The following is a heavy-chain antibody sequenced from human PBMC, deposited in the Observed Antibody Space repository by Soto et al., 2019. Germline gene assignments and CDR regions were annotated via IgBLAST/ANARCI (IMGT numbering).Heavy chain of an antibody. CDR1: GYIFATYA. D-gene: IGHD4-17*01. V-gene: IGHV1-3*01. CDR3: ARGGLAHGDYVIYYNHMDV. Sequence: QVQLVQSGTEVKRPGASVKVSCKASGYIFATYAMHWVRQAPGQRLEWLGCINGGNGDTRYSQMFQGRVTLTRDTSASTAHLEVNSLGFKVSAVYYCARGGLAHGDYVIYYNHMDVWGKGTPVAVSS. J-gene: IGHJ6*03. CDR2: INGGNGDT.